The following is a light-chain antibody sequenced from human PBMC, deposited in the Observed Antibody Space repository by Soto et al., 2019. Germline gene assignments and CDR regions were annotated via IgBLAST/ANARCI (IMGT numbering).Light chain of an antibody. CDR2: GAS. Sequence: ENVLTQSPCTLSLSPGERATLSCRASQSVGRNYLAWFQQKSGQAPRLVIYGASSRAAGIPDRLSGSGSGTNFTLTISRLEPEDFAVYYCQQYATSPITFGQGTRLEIK. CDR3: QQYATSPIT. CDR1: QSVGRNY. J-gene: IGKJ5*01. V-gene: IGKV3-20*01.